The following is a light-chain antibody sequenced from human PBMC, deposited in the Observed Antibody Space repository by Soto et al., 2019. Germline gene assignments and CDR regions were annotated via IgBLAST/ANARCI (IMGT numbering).Light chain of an antibody. J-gene: IGLJ1*01. CDR1: SSDVGGYNY. CDR2: DVG. V-gene: IGLV2-11*01. CDR3: SSFSSSSTPYV. Sequence: QSVLTQPRSVSGSPGQSVTISCTGTSSDVGGYNYVSWYQQHPGKAPKLMIYDVGKRPSGVPDRFSGSKSDNTASLTISGLQPEDEADYYCSSFSSSSTPYVFGTGTKVTVL.